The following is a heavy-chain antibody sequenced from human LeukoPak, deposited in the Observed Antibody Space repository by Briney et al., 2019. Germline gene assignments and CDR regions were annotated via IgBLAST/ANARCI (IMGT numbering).Heavy chain of an antibody. CDR1: GGSFSGYY. CDR2: TNHSGST. CDR3: ARENIVVVPAATYYYYYGMDV. J-gene: IGHJ6*02. V-gene: IGHV4-34*01. Sequence: PSETLSLTCAVYGGSFSGYYWSWIRQPPGKGLEWIGETNHSGSTNYNPSLKSRVTISVDTSKNQFSLKLSSVTAADTAVYYCARENIVVVPAATYYYYYGMDVWGQGTTVTVSS. D-gene: IGHD2-2*01.